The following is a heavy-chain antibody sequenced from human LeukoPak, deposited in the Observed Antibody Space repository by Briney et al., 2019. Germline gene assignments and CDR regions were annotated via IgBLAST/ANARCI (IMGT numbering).Heavy chain of an antibody. D-gene: IGHD3-22*01. Sequence: ASVKDSCKASGYTFTGYYMHWVRPAPGQGLEWMGWINPNNGGTNYAQKFQGRVTMTRDTSISTAYMELSRLRSDDTAVYYCARESSLSGYSSDAFDIWGQGTMVTVSS. CDR1: GYTFTGYY. CDR2: INPNNGGT. V-gene: IGHV1-2*02. J-gene: IGHJ3*02. CDR3: ARESSLSGYSSDAFDI.